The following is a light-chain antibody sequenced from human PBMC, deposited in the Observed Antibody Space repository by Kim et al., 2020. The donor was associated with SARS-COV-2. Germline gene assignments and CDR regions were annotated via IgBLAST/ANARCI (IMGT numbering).Light chain of an antibody. CDR2: DVS. CDR1: SSDVGGYNY. V-gene: IGLV2-14*01. J-gene: IGLJ1*01. CDR3: SSYTSSSTYV. Sequence: QSALTQPASVSGSPGQSITISCTGTSSDVGGYNYVSWYQQYPGKAPKLMIYDVSKRPSGVSNRFSGSKSGNTASLTISGLQADDEADYYCSSYTSSSTYVFGTGTKVTVL.